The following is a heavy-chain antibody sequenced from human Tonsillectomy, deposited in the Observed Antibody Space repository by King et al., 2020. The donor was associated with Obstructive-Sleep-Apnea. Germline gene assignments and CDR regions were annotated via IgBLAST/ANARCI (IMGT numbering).Heavy chain of an antibody. Sequence: EVQLVESGGGLVQPGGSLRLSCAASGFTFSSYWMHWVRQAPGKGLVWVSRVNSDGSSTSYADSVKGRFTISRDKAKNTLYLQMNSLRAEDTAVYYCARDFRIQLWSLELWGGQGTLVTVSS. CDR1: GFTFSSYW. CDR2: VNSDGSST. CDR3: ARDFRIQLWSLELW. J-gene: IGHJ4*02. V-gene: IGHV3-74*01. D-gene: IGHD5-18*01.